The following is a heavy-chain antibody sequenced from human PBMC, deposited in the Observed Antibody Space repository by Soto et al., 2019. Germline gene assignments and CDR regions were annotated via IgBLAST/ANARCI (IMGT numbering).Heavy chain of an antibody. CDR1: GCSISSYY. Sequence: QVQLQESGPGLVKPSETLSLTCTVSGCSISSYYWSWIRQPPGKGLEWIGYIYYSGSTNYNPSLKSRVTVSVDMSKQQFSLKLRCVTAADTAVYYCASSRSSGWYGYWGQGTLVTVSS. J-gene: IGHJ4*02. CDR2: IYYSGST. CDR3: ASSRSSGWYGY. D-gene: IGHD6-19*01. V-gene: IGHV4-59*01.